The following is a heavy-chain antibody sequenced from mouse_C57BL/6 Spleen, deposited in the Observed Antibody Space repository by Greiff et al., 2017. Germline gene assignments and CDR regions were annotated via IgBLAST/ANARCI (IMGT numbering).Heavy chain of an antibody. Sequence: QVQLKQSGPGLVAPSQSLSITCTVSGFSLTSYGVHWVRQPPGKGLEWLVVIWSDGSTTYNSALKSRLSISKDNSKSQVFLKMNSLQTDDTAMYYCARNGYYSYYAMDYWGQGTSVTVSS. CDR2: IWSDGST. J-gene: IGHJ4*01. CDR3: ARNGYYSYYAMDY. D-gene: IGHD2-3*01. V-gene: IGHV2-6*02. CDR1: GFSLTSYG.